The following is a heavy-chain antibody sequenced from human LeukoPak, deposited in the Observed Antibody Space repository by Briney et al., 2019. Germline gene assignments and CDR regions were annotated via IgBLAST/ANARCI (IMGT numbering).Heavy chain of an antibody. D-gene: IGHD6-19*01. CDR3: ARGAGAEFDY. CDR2: IYGGGST. Sequence: GGSLRLSCAASGFTVSSNYMSWVRQAPGEGLEWVSIIYGGGSTYYADSVKGRFTISRHNSKNTLYLQMNSLRTEDTALYYCARGAGAEFDYWGQGTLVTVSS. V-gene: IGHV3-53*04. J-gene: IGHJ4*02. CDR1: GFTVSSNY.